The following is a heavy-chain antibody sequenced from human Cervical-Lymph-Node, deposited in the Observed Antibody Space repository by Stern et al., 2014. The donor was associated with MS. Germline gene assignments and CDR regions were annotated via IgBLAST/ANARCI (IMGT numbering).Heavy chain of an antibody. V-gene: IGHV3-33*01. CDR1: GFTFSSYG. D-gene: IGHD6-6*01. CDR3: ARGDSSSPLEY. Sequence: QVQLVQSGGGVVQPGRSLRLFCAASGFTFSSYGMHWVRQTPGKGLEWVAVIWYDGSNKYYADSVKGRFTISRDNSENTLYLQMNSLRAEDTAVYYCARGDSSSPLEYWGQGTLVTVSS. J-gene: IGHJ4*02. CDR2: IWYDGSNK.